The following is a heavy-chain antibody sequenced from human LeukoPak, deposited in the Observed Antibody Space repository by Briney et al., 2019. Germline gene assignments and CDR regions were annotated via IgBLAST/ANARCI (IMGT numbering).Heavy chain of an antibody. J-gene: IGHJ5*02. V-gene: IGHV4-59*01. D-gene: IGHD2-2*01. Sequence: SETLSLTCTVSGGSFSTYYWSWIRQPPGKGLEWIGYIYYSGSTNYNPSLKSRVTVSVDTSKNQFSLTLNSVTAADTAVYYCARDVSSTSSWWFDPWGQGTLVIVSS. CDR2: IYYSGST. CDR1: GGSFSTYY. CDR3: ARDVSSTSSWWFDP.